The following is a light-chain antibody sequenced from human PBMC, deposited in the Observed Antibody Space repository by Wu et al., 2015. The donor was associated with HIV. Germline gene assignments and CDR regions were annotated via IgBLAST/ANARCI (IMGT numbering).Light chain of an antibody. CDR3: QHYKDYPYT. V-gene: IGKV1-5*03. CDR1: QSISRW. Sequence: QMTQSPSTLSASVGDRVTITCRASQSISRWLAWYQQKPGKAPNLLIYEASTLQSGVDIKVQRQWIWDESSLSPSAACSLMILVTYYCQHYKDYPYTFGTGD. CDR2: EAS. J-gene: IGKJ2*01.